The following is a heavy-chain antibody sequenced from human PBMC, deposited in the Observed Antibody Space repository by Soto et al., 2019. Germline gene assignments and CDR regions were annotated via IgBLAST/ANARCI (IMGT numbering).Heavy chain of an antibody. CDR2: INVNGNT. V-gene: IGHV1-3*01. J-gene: IGHJ3*01. CDR3: ARDEDL. CDR1: GYTFTAIA. Sequence: ASVKVSCKASGYTFTAIAMHLVRQAPGQGLEWMGWINVNGNTKYSQKLQGRVTITRDTSASTAYMELSSLRSEDTAVYYCARDEDLWGQGTMVTVSS.